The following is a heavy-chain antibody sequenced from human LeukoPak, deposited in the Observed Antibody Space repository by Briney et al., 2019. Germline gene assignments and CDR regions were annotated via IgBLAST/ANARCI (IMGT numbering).Heavy chain of an antibody. J-gene: IGHJ2*01. CDR3: AREKRITMIVVVTRGYFDL. V-gene: IGHV3-7*01. CDR2: IKQDGSDK. Sequence: GGSLRLSCAASGFTFSSYWMSWVRQAPGKGLQWVANIKQDGSDKYYVDSVKGRFTISRDNAKNSLYLQMNSLRAEDTAVYYCAREKRITMIVVVTRGYFDLWGRGTLVTVSS. CDR1: GFTFSSYW. D-gene: IGHD3-22*01.